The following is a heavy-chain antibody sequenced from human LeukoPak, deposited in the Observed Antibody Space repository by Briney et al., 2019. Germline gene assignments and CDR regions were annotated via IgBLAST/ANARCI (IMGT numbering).Heavy chain of an antibody. D-gene: IGHD2-15*01. Sequence: SETLSLTCTVSGGSISSYYWSWIRQPPGEGLEWIGYIYYSGSTNYNPSLKSRVTISVDTSKNQFSLKLSSVTAADTAVYYCARVGGGSFEAFDIWGQGTMVTVSS. J-gene: IGHJ3*02. V-gene: IGHV4-59*01. CDR3: ARVGGGSFEAFDI. CDR1: GGSISSYY. CDR2: IYYSGST.